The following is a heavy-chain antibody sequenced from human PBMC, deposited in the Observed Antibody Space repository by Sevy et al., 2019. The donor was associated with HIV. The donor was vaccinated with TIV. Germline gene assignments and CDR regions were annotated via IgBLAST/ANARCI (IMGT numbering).Heavy chain of an antibody. CDR2: IYYSGST. CDR1: GGSISSSSYY. Sequence: SETLSLTCTVSGGSISSSSYYWGWIRQPPGKGLEWIGSIYYSGSTYYNPSLKSRVTISVDTSKNQFSLKLRSVTAAETAVYYCARHRPIWFGELSPHTLYYYYGMDVWGQGTTVTVSS. D-gene: IGHD3-10*01. CDR3: ARHRPIWFGELSPHTLYYYYGMDV. V-gene: IGHV4-39*01. J-gene: IGHJ6*02.